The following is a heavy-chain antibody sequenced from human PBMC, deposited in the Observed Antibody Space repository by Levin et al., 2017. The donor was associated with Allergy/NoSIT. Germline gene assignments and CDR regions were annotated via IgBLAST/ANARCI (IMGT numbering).Heavy chain of an antibody. V-gene: IGHV1-69*06. Sequence: SVKVSCKASGGTFSSYAISWVRQAPGQGLEWMGGIIPIFGTANYAQKFQGRVTITADKSTSTAYMELSSLRSEDTAVYYCAMSIVVVVAAIGKTFDYWGQGTLVTVSS. J-gene: IGHJ4*02. CDR2: IIPIFGTA. D-gene: IGHD2-15*01. CDR3: AMSIVVVVAAIGKTFDY. CDR1: GGTFSSYA.